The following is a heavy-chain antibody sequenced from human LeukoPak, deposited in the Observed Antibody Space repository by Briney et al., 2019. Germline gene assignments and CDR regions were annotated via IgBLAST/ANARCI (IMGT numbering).Heavy chain of an antibody. CDR2: IYYSGST. D-gene: IGHD4-23*01. V-gene: IGHV4-59*08. CDR1: GGSISSHY. J-gene: IGHJ4*02. Sequence: SETLSLTCTVSGGSISSHYWSWIRRPPGKGLEWIGYIYYSGSTNYNPSLKSRVTISVDTSKNQFSLKLSSVTAADTAVYYCARHTTVVPPHYFDYWGQGTLVTVSS. CDR3: ARHTTVVPPHYFDY.